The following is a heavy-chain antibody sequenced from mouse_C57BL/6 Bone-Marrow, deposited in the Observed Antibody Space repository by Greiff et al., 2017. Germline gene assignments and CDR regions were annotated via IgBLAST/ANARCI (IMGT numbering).Heavy chain of an antibody. CDR1: GFTFSSYG. CDR3: ATLYYYGSSPFSFDY. V-gene: IGHV5-6*01. D-gene: IGHD1-1*01. J-gene: IGHJ2*01. Sequence: EVKLMESGGDLVKPGGSLKLSCAASGFTFSSYGMSWVRQTPDKRLEWVATISSGGSYTYYPDSVKGRFTISRDNAKNTLYLQMSSLKSEDTAMYYCATLYYYGSSPFSFDYWGQGTTLTVSS. CDR2: ISSGGSYT.